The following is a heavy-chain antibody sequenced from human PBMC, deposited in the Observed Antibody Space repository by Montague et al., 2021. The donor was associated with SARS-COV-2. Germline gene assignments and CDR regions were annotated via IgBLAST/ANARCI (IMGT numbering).Heavy chain of an antibody. Sequence: SETLSLTCSVSGNSLSNSRCFWGWIRRPPRKGLEWIGSFYFGGKFLYNSSLESRVTISVDTSKNQFSLQLSSVTASDTAVYYCARHSGGSEVAGLDYWGQGILVTVSS. CDR1: GNSLSNSRCF. J-gene: IGHJ4*02. CDR3: ARHSGGSEVAGLDY. V-gene: IGHV4-39*01. D-gene: IGHD6-19*01. CDR2: FYFGGKF.